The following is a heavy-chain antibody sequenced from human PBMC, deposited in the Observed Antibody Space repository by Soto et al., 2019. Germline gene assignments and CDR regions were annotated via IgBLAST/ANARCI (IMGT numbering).Heavy chain of an antibody. Sequence: QVQLVESGGGVVQPGRSLRLSCAASGFTFSSYGMHWVRQAPGKGLEWVAVIWYDGSNKYYADSVKGRFTISRDNSKNTLYLQMNSLRAEDTAVYYCARGRVRGFLAWLSTTTPFDYWGQGTLVTVSS. D-gene: IGHD3-3*01. CDR2: IWYDGSNK. CDR1: GFTFSSYG. J-gene: IGHJ4*02. V-gene: IGHV3-33*01. CDR3: ARGRVRGFLAWLSTTTPFDY.